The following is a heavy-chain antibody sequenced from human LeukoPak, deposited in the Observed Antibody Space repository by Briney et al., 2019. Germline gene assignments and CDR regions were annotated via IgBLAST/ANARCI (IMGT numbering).Heavy chain of an antibody. V-gene: IGHV1-69*05. CDR1: GGTFSSYA. Sequence: SVKVSCKASGGTFSSYAISWVRQAPGQGLEWMGGIIPIFGTANYAQKFQGRVTITTDESTSTAYMELSSLRSEDTAVYYCARVTRGSSSALDYFDCWGQGTLVTVSS. CDR2: IIPIFGTA. D-gene: IGHD6-6*01. J-gene: IGHJ4*02. CDR3: ARVTRGSSSALDYFDC.